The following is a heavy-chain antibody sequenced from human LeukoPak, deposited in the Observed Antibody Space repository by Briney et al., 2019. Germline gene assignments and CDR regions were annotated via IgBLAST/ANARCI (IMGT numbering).Heavy chain of an antibody. CDR1: GFTFSSYW. Sequence: PGGSLRLSCAASGFTFSSYWMHWVRQAPGKGLVWVSRINSDGISTSYADSVKGRFTISRDNAKNTLCLQMNSLRADDTAVYYCAKGGATVIDYWGQGTLVTVSS. CDR2: INSDGIST. CDR3: AKGGATVIDY. D-gene: IGHD4-17*01. J-gene: IGHJ4*02. V-gene: IGHV3-74*01.